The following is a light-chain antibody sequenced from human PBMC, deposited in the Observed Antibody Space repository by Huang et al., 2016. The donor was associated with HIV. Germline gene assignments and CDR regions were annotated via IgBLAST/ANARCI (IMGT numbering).Light chain of an antibody. CDR3: QQYNKWPLIT. CDR1: QSVSTN. CDR2: GAS. J-gene: IGKJ5*01. V-gene: IGKV3-15*01. Sequence: EIVMTQSPATLSLSPGERATLSCRASQSVSTNLAWYQQKPGQAPRLLIYGASTRATGISPRFRGSGSGTEFTLTISSLQSEDFSVYYCQQYNKWPLITFGQGTRLEMK.